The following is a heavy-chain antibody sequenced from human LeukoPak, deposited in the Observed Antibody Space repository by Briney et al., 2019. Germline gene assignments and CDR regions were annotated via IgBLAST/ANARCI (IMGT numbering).Heavy chain of an antibody. CDR2: IYYSGST. CDR3: ARTRSRRRNDAFDI. J-gene: IGHJ3*02. D-gene: IGHD2-2*01. Sequence: SETLSLTCTVSGGSISSHYWSWIRQPPGKGLEWIGYIYYSGSTNYNPSLKSQVTISVDTSKNQFSLKLSSVTAADTAVYYCARTRSRRRNDAFDIWGQGTMVTVSS. CDR1: GGSISSHY. V-gene: IGHV4-59*11.